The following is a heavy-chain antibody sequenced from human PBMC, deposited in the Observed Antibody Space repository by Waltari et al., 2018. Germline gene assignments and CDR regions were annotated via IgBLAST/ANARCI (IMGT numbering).Heavy chain of an antibody. CDR2: IYWNDDK. J-gene: IGHJ6*02. D-gene: IGHD3-22*01. V-gene: IGHV2-5*01. Sequence: QITLKESGPTLVKPTQTLTLTCTFSGFSLSTSGVGVGWIRQPPGKALEWLALIYWNDDKRYSPSLKSRLTITKDTSKNQVVLTMTNMDPVDTATYYCAHRQDSSLPPPWGMDVWGQGTTVTVSS. CDR1: GFSLSTSGVG. CDR3: AHRQDSSLPPPWGMDV.